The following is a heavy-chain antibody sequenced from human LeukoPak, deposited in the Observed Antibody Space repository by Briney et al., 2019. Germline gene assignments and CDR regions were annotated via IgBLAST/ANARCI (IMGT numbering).Heavy chain of an antibody. V-gene: IGHV4-61*02. CDR1: GGSISSGSYY. Sequence: SQTLSLTCAGSGGSISSGSYYWNWIREPAGRGLECIGRFYISGSTNYNPSLKSRVTISAHTSKTQFSLKLSSVTAADTAVYSCARGRANNGYSYELDNWGQGTLVTVSS. J-gene: IGHJ4*02. D-gene: IGHD5-18*01. CDR3: ARGRANNGYSYELDN. CDR2: FYISGST.